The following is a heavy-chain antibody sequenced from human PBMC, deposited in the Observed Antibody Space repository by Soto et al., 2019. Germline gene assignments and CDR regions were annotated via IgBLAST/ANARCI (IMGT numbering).Heavy chain of an antibody. CDR3: VRDVQFQSFDY. J-gene: IGHJ4*02. CDR2: IESDGSRT. V-gene: IGHV3-74*01. Sequence: GALRLPCAASGFLFNNFLMPWVPQAPGEGLVWLARIESDGSRTRYADSVKDRFTISRDNAQNTLYLQMNSLRAEDTAMYYCVRDVQFQSFDYWGQGNLVTVSS. D-gene: IGHD4-4*01. CDR1: GFLFNNFL.